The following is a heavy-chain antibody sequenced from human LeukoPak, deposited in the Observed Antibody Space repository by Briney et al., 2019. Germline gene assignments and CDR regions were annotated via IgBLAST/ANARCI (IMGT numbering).Heavy chain of an antibody. CDR3: AKVGESGGVWKYYFDY. V-gene: IGHV3-23*01. Sequence: PGGSLRLSCAASGFTFSSYAMSWVRQAPGKGLEWVSAISGGGGSTYYTDSVKGRFTISRDNSKNTLYLQMSSPRAEDTAVYYCAKVGESGGVWKYYFDYWGQGTLVTVSS. CDR2: ISGGGGST. D-gene: IGHD2-8*02. CDR1: GFTFSSYA. J-gene: IGHJ4*02.